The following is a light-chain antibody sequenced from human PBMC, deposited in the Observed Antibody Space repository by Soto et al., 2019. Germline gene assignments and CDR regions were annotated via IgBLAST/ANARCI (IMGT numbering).Light chain of an antibody. Sequence: EIVLTQSPGTLSLSPGERATLSCSASQSVSSSYLAWYQQKPGQAPRLLIYGASSSDPGIPDRFSGSGSGTDFTLTISRLEAEDFAVYYCQQYGSSPLFIFGPGTKVDIK. CDR2: GAS. CDR1: QSVSSSY. CDR3: QQYGSSPLFI. J-gene: IGKJ3*01. V-gene: IGKV3-20*01.